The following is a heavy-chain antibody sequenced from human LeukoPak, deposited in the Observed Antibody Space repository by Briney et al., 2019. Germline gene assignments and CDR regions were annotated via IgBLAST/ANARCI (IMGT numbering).Heavy chain of an antibody. CDR2: IYTSGST. CDR1: GGSISSYY. D-gene: IGHD4-17*01. Sequence: PSETLSLTCTVSGGSISSYYWSWIRQPAGKGLEWIGRIYTSGSTNYNPSLKSRVTMSVDTSKNQFSLKLSSVTAADTAVYYCARGATVTSGYYYYYYYMDVWGKGTTVTVSS. J-gene: IGHJ6*03. CDR3: ARGATVTSGYYYYYYYMDV. V-gene: IGHV4-4*07.